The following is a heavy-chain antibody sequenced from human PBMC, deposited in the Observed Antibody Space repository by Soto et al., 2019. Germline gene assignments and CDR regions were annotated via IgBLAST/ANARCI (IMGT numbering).Heavy chain of an antibody. CDR1: GGTFSSYA. CDR2: IIPIFGTA. V-gene: IGHV1-69*01. J-gene: IGHJ4*02. Sequence: QVQLVQSGAVVKKPGSSVKVSCKASGGTFSSYAISWVRQAPGQGLGWMGGIIPIFGTANYAQKFQGRVTITADESTSTAYMELSSLRSEDTAVYYCARGPGGYCSGGSCYPKYYFDYWGQGTLVTVSS. D-gene: IGHD2-15*01. CDR3: ARGPGGYCSGGSCYPKYYFDY.